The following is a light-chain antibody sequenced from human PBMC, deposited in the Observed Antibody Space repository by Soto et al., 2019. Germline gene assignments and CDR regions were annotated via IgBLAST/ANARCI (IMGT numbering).Light chain of an antibody. CDR3: CSYAGTYTLV. J-gene: IGLJ3*02. CDR2: EGT. V-gene: IGLV2-23*01. CDR1: STDVGNSKF. Sequence: QSALTQPASVSGSPGQSLTISCTGSSTDVGNSKFVSWYQLHPGQAPKLMIYEGTKRPSGTSNRFSGSYSGNTASLTISGLQTEDEADYYCCSYAGTYTLVFGGGTKVTVL.